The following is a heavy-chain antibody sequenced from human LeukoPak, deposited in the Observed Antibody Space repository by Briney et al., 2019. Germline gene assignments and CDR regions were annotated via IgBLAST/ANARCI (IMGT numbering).Heavy chain of an antibody. CDR3: ARDSRRIVVVPAAIPY. Sequence: ASVKVSCKASGYTFTGYYMHWVRQAPGQGLEWMGWINPNSGGTNYAQKFQGRVTMTRGTSISTAYMELSRLRSDDTAVYYCARDSRRIVVVPAAIPYWGQGTLVTVSS. J-gene: IGHJ4*02. CDR2: INPNSGGT. V-gene: IGHV1-2*02. CDR1: GYTFTGYY. D-gene: IGHD2-2*02.